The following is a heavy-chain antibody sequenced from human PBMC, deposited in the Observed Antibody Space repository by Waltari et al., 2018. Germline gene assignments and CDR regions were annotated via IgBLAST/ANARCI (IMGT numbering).Heavy chain of an antibody. CDR3: AREKDTALEAGAFDI. Sequence: QGQLVQSGGEVKRPGDSVKISCKASGYRLISYGISWVRQAPGQGLEWMGWISTYDGNTKNVQKFQGRITMTTDTSTQTTYMEIRSLRSDDTAIYFCAREKDTALEAGAFDIWGQGTRVTVSS. CDR1: GYRLISYG. V-gene: IGHV1-18*01. CDR2: ISTYDGNT. D-gene: IGHD5-18*01. J-gene: IGHJ3*02.